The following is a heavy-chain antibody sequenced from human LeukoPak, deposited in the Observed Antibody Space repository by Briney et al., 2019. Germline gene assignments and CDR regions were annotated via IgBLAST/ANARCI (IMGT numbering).Heavy chain of an antibody. Sequence: GGSLRLSCAASEFTFSNAWMNWVRQGPGKGLEWVGRIKSKTDGGTTDYAAPVEGRFTISRDDSKNTVYLQMNSLKTDDTAVYYCTSQYFDYWGQGTLVAVFS. J-gene: IGHJ4*02. CDR3: TSQYFDY. CDR1: EFTFSNAW. V-gene: IGHV3-15*01. CDR2: IKSKTDGGTT.